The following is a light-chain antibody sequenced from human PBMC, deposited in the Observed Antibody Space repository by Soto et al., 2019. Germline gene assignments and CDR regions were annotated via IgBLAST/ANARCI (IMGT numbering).Light chain of an antibody. Sequence: QSALTQPASVSGSPRQSITISCTRSSSDVGRYNLVSWYQQHPGKAPKLIIYEDIERPSGVSNRFSGSKSGNTASLTISGLQTEDEADYYCCSYAGGTSVVFGGGTKLTVL. CDR1: SSDVGRYNL. V-gene: IGLV2-23*01. CDR3: CSYAGGTSVV. J-gene: IGLJ2*01. CDR2: EDI.